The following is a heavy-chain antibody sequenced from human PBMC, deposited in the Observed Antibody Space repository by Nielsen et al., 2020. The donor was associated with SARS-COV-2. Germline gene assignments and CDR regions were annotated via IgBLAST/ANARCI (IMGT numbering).Heavy chain of an antibody. CDR2: IKQDGSEK. J-gene: IGHJ4*02. V-gene: IGHV3-7*03. CDR1: GFTFSSYW. CDR3: ARDPYQVNDY. Sequence: GESLKISCAASGFTFSSYWMSWVRQAPGKGLEWVANIKQDGSEKYYVDSVKGRFPISRDNAKNSLYLQMNSLRAEDTAVYYCARDPYQVNDYWGQGTLVTVSS.